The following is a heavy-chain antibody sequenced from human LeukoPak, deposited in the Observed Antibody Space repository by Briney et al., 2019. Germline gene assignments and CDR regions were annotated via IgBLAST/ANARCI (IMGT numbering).Heavy chain of an antibody. CDR2: MNPNSGNT. Sequence: ASVKVSCKASGYTFTSYDINWVRQATGQGLEWMGWMNPNSGNTGYAQKFQGRVTMTRNTSISTAYMELSSLGSEDTVVYYCARVPSKRYGSGSYQKNNWFDPWGQGNLVTVSS. V-gene: IGHV1-8*01. D-gene: IGHD3-10*01. CDR3: ARVPSKRYGSGSYQKNNWFDP. J-gene: IGHJ5*02. CDR1: GYTFTSYD.